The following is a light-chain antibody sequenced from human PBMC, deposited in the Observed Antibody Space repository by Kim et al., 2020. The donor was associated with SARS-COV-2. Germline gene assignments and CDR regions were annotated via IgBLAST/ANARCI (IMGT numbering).Light chain of an antibody. CDR3: QTWGAGMV. CDR1: SGHSLYA. CDR2: VNSDGSH. V-gene: IGLV4-69*01. J-gene: IGLJ3*02. Sequence: GASVKLTCTLGSGHSLYAIAWHQQQPEKGPRYLMKVNSDGSHSKGDGIPDRFSGSSSGAERYLTISSLQSEDEADYYCQTWGAGMVFGGGTQLTVL.